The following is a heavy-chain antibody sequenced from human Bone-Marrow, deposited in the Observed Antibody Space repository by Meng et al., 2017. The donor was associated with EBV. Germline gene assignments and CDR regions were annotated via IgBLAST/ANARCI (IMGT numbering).Heavy chain of an antibody. CDR3: ARYSSGWQKYFQY. V-gene: IGHV4-34*01. D-gene: IGHD6-19*01. CDR1: GESFSAYY. Sequence: LKSGPPLFEPSETLSLTCSVYGESFSAYYWSWARQSPGKGLEWIGEISHAGSTNYNPSLSSRVTISIDTSKNQFSLRLNSVTAADRGVYYCARYSSGWQKYFQYWDQGTLVTVSS. CDR2: ISHAGST. J-gene: IGHJ1*01.